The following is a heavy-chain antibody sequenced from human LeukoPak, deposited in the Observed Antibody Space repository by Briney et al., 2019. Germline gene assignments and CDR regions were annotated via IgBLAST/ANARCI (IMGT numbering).Heavy chain of an antibody. CDR2: IKQDGSEK. D-gene: IGHD5-24*01. Sequence: GGSLRVSCAASGFTSSSYWMSWVRQAPGKGLEWVANIKQDGSEKYYVDSVKGRFTISRDNAKNSLYLQMNSLRVDDTAVYYCAKPPYGRHVYNYFDYWGQGTPVTVSS. CDR1: GFTSSSYW. CDR3: AKPPYGRHVYNYFDY. V-gene: IGHV3-7*05. J-gene: IGHJ4*02.